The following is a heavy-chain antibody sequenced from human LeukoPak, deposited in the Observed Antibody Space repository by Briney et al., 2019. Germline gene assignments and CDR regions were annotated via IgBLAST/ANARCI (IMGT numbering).Heavy chain of an antibody. CDR2: IDADGTSA. V-gene: IGHV3-74*01. CDR3: AREGGYDPFEY. J-gene: IGHJ4*02. Sequence: GGSLRLSCAASGITFSYYWMHWVRQAPGKGRVCVSRIDADGTSATYAASVKGRFTISRDNAKNTLYLQMNSLRAEDTAVYYCAREGGYDPFEYWGQGTLVTVSS. CDR1: GITFSYYW. D-gene: IGHD5-12*01.